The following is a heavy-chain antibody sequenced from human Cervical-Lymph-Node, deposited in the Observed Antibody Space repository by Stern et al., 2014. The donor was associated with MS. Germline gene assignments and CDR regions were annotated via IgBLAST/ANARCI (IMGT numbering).Heavy chain of an antibody. CDR1: GFTFSSYA. D-gene: IGHD1-26*01. J-gene: IGHJ4*02. Sequence: QDQLVQSGGGVVQPGRSLRLSCAASGFTFSSYAMYWVRQAPGTGLEWVTVISYDGGTKYYADSVKGRFTVSRDNSKSTFDLQMSSLRPEDTAVYYCARGRAIVGLDYWGQGTLVTVSS. CDR2: ISYDGGTK. CDR3: ARGRAIVGLDY. V-gene: IGHV3-30*04.